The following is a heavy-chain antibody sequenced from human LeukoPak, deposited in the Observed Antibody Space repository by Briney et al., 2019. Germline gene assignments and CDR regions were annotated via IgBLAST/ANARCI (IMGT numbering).Heavy chain of an antibody. D-gene: IGHD2-21*02. CDR3: ARDVRAYCGGDCYSAFFDY. CDR1: GYTFSSYA. J-gene: IGHJ4*02. CDR2: IIPIFGTA. V-gene: IGHV1-69*06. Sequence: ASVKVSCKASGYTFSSYAISWVRQAPGQGLEWMGGIIPIFGTANYAQKFQGRVTITADKSTSTAYMELSSLRSEDTAVHYCARDVRAYCGGDCYSAFFDYWGQGTLVTVSS.